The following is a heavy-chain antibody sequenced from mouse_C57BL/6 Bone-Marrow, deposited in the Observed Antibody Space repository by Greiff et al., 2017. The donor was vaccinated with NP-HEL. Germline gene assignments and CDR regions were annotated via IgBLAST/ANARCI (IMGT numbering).Heavy chain of an antibody. CDR2: ISSGGSYT. CDR3: ARHGGYDYERLWYFDV. CDR1: GFTFSSYG. D-gene: IGHD2-4*01. Sequence: EVKLQESGGDLVKPGGSLKLSCAASGFTFSSYGMSWVRQTPDKRLEWVATISSGGSYTYYPDSVKGRFTISRDNAKNTLYLQMSSLKSEDTAMYYCARHGGYDYERLWYFDVWGTGTTVTVSS. V-gene: IGHV5-6*01. J-gene: IGHJ1*03.